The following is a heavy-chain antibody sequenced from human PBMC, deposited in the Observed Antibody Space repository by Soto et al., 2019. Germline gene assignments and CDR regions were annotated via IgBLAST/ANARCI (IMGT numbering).Heavy chain of an antibody. Sequence: GASVKVSCKASGYSFITYDINWVRQAAGQGLEWMGWMNPTSGRTGCAQKFQGRVTMTTDTSTSTAYMELRSLRSDDTAVYYCARDTGHSVVVPAAMSDAFDSWGQGTMVTVSS. CDR2: MNPTSGRT. V-gene: IGHV1-8*01. CDR1: GYSFITYD. CDR3: ARDTGHSVVVPAAMSDAFDS. D-gene: IGHD2-2*01. J-gene: IGHJ3*02.